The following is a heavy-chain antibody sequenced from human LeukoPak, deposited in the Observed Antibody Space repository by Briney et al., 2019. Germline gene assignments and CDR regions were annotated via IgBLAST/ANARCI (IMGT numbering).Heavy chain of an antibody. CDR3: ARDSPIVATTPRGFDY. CDR2: INPNSGGT. D-gene: IGHD5-12*01. V-gene: IGHV1-2*02. CDR1: GYTFTGHY. Sequence: ASVTVSCKASGYTFTGHYMHWVRQAPRQGLEWMAWINPNSGGTDYAQKFQGRVTTTRDTSISTAYMELSSLRSDDTAIYYCARDSPIVATTPRGFDYWGQGTLVTVSS. J-gene: IGHJ4*02.